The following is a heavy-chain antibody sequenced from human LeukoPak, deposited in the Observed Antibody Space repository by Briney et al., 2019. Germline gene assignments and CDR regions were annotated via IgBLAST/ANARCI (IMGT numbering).Heavy chain of an antibody. CDR2: IYHSGTT. D-gene: IGHD3-22*01. V-gene: IGHV4-38-2*01. CDR3: ASQLDDYYDSTGYYTGFIDY. Sequence: SGTLSLTCAVSGYSISSDCYWGWIRQPPGKGLEWIGSIYHSGTTYYNPSLKSRVTISVDTSKNQFSLKLTSVTAADTAVYYCASQLDDYYDSTGYYTGFIDYWGPGTLVTVSS. J-gene: IGHJ4*02. CDR1: GYSISSDCY.